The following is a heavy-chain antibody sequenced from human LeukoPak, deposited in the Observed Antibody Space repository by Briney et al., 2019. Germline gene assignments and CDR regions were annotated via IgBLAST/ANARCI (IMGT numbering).Heavy chain of an antibody. CDR3: ARSDRWLPPAD. V-gene: IGHV3-21*01. Sequence: PGGSLRLSCAASGFDFNVHSMNCVRQTPRKGLGWGSSISSDCNNIYYADSVKGRFTISRDNASNSLFLQMNGLRLDDTAVYYCARSDRWLPPADWGQGTLVTVSS. CDR2: ISSDCNNI. J-gene: IGHJ4*02. CDR1: GFDFNVHS. D-gene: IGHD5-24*01.